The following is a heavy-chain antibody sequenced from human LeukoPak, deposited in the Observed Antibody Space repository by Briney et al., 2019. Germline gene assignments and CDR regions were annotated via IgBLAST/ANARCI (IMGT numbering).Heavy chain of an antibody. CDR1: GGSFSGYY. D-gene: IGHD2-2*01. J-gene: IGHJ4*02. CDR3: ARVTGYCSSTSCYGVHFDY. V-gene: IGHV4-34*01. CDR2: INHSGST. Sequence: SETLSLTCAVYGGSFSGYYRSWIRQPPGKGLEWIGEINHSGSTNYNPSLKSRVTISVDTSKNQFSLKLSSVTAADTAVYYCARVTGYCSSTSCYGVHFDYWGQGTLVTVSS.